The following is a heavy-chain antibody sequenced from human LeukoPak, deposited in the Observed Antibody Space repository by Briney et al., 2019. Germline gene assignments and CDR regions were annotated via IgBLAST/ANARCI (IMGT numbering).Heavy chain of an antibody. CDR1: GGSISSSNW. V-gene: IGHV4-4*02. Sequence: PSETLSLTCAASGGSISSSNWWSWVRQPPGKGLEWIGEIYHSGSTNYNPSLKSRVTISVDTSKNQFSLKLSSVTAADTAVYYCARAVPADSYGYGPRVDAFDIWGQGTMVTVSS. CDR2: IYHSGST. CDR3: ARAVPADSYGYGPRVDAFDI. D-gene: IGHD5-18*01. J-gene: IGHJ3*02.